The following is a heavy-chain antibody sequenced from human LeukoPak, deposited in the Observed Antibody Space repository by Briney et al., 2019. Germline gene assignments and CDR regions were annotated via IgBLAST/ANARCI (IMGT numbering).Heavy chain of an antibody. V-gene: IGHV4-4*07. Sequence: SETLSLTCTVSGGSISSYFWNWIRQPAGKGLEWIGRIYISGSTIYNPSLKSRVTLSVDTSKNQVSLKLSSVTAADTAMYFCARDDLVYSVHHGMDVWGRGITVTVSS. CDR2: IYISGST. CDR3: ARDDLVYSVHHGMDV. J-gene: IGHJ6*02. D-gene: IGHD2-15*01. CDR1: GGSISSYF.